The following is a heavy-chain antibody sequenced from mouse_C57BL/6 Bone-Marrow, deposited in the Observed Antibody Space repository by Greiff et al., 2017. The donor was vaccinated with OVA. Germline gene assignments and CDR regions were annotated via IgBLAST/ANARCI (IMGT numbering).Heavy chain of an antibody. Sequence: VQGVESGAELARPGASVKLSCKASGYTFTSYGISWVKQRTGQGLEWIGEIYPRSGNTYYNEKFKGKATLTADKSSSTAYMELRSLTSEDSAVYFGAREVDYYGRSFNAYYAMDYWGQGTSVTVSS. CDR3: AREVDYYGRSFNAYYAMDY. J-gene: IGHJ4*01. D-gene: IGHD1-1*01. V-gene: IGHV1-81*01. CDR1: GYTFTSYG. CDR2: IYPRSGNT.